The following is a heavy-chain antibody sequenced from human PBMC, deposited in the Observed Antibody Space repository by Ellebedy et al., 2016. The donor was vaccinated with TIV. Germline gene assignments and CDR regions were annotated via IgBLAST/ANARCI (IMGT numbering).Heavy chain of an antibody. CDR3: ARGVVRGVEAFDI. Sequence: MPSETLSLTCSLSGSSITTYYWSWIRQPPGKGLEGIGYIYNVELTNYSPSLKSRTSISIDTSKKQFSLNLTSVTVADTALYFCARGVVRGVEAFDIWGRGTMVIVSS. J-gene: IGHJ3*02. CDR1: GSSITTYY. V-gene: IGHV4-59*01. CDR2: IYNVELT. D-gene: IGHD3-10*01.